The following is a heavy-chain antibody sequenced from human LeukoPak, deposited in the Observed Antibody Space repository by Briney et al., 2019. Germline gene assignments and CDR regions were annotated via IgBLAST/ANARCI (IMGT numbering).Heavy chain of an antibody. J-gene: IGHJ4*02. CDR2: ISGSGDGGSGGIT. Sequence: GGSLRLSCAASGFTFSSYAMSWVRQAPGRGLEWVSAISGSGDGGSGGITYYADSVKGRFTISRDNSKNTLYLQMNSLRAEDTAVYYCAKQAWWSGYFYFLPFDYWGQGTLVTVSS. D-gene: IGHD3-3*01. CDR3: AKQAWWSGYFYFLPFDY. CDR1: GFTFSSYA. V-gene: IGHV3-23*01.